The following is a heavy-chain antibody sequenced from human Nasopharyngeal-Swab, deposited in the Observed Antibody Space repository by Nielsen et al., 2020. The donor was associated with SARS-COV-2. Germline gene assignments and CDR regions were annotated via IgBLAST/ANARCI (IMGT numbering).Heavy chain of an antibody. CDR1: GFTFGDYA. CDR2: TKEDGTVT. J-gene: IGHJ5*02. V-gene: IGHV3-7*03. Sequence: GESLNISCTASGFTFGDYAMSWFRQAPGKGLEWLAHTKEDGTVTHYVDSVRGRFTVSRDNAKNSLFLQMNSLRAEDTAVYFCAREGRDGAVSSWGQGTLVTVSS. CDR3: AREGRDGAVSS. D-gene: IGHD5-24*01.